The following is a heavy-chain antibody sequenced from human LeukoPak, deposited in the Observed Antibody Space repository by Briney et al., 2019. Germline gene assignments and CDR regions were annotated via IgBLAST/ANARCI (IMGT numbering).Heavy chain of an antibody. V-gene: IGHV4-30-4*01. CDR3: ARERFYVDGDYVAPYYFDY. D-gene: IGHD4-17*01. CDR1: GGSISSGDYY. CDR2: IYYTGST. J-gene: IGHJ4*02. Sequence: SETLSLTCTVSGGSISSGDYYWSWIRQPPGKGLEGIGYIYYTGSTYYNPSLKSRVTISVEAYKNQFSLKLSSVTAADTAVYYCARERFYVDGDYVAPYYFDYWGQGTLVTVSS.